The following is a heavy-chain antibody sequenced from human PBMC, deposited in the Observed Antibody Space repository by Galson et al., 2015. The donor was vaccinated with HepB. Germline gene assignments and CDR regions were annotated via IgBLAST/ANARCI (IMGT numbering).Heavy chain of an antibody. CDR2: MNPNSGNT. CDR1: GYTFTSYD. Sequence: SVKVSCKASGYTFTSYDINWVRQATGQGLEWMGWMNPNSGNTGYAQKFQGRVTMTRNTSISTAYMELSSLRSEDTAVYYCASTRNYDFWSGYYPTYNWFDPWGQGTLVTVSP. V-gene: IGHV1-8*01. CDR3: ASTRNYDFWSGYYPTYNWFDP. J-gene: IGHJ5*02. D-gene: IGHD3-3*01.